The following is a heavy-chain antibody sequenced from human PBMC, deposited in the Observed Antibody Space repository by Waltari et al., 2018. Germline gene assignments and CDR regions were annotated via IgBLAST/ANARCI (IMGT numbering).Heavy chain of an antibody. CDR3: ARGTPHFGYYYYYMDV. Sequence: QVQLQESGPGLVKPSETLSLTCSVSGGSISSGSYYWPWIRQPAGKGLEWIGRIYTSGSTNYNPSLRSRLTISVDTSNNQFSLKLSSVTAADTAVYYCARGTPHFGYYYYYMDVWGKGTTVTVSS. CDR1: GGSISSGSYY. V-gene: IGHV4-61*02. J-gene: IGHJ6*03. D-gene: IGHD3-10*01. CDR2: IYTSGST.